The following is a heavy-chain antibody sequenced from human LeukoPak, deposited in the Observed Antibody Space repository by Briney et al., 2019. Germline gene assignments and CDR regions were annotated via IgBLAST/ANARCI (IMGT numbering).Heavy chain of an antibody. CDR2: ISYDGSNK. J-gene: IGHJ4*02. V-gene: IGHV3-30*18. Sequence: HPGGSLRLSCAASGFVVSSNYMNWVRQAPGKGLEWVAVISYDGSNKYYADSVKGRFTISRDNSKNTLYLQMNSLRAEDTAVYYCAKGDDEGYAFDYWGQGTLVTVSS. D-gene: IGHD5-12*01. CDR3: AKGDDEGYAFDY. CDR1: GFVVSSNY.